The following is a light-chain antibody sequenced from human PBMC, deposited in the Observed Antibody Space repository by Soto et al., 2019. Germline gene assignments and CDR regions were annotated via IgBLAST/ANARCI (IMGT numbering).Light chain of an antibody. CDR2: DAS. V-gene: IGKV1-5*01. Sequence: DIQMTQYPSTLSASVGERVTISCRASQSVNNWLAWYQRKPGKAPKLLIHDASTLESGIPSRFSGSGSGTEFTLTISSLQHDDFASYYCQQYNSYWTFGQGTKVEIK. CDR3: QQYNSYWT. J-gene: IGKJ1*01. CDR1: QSVNNW.